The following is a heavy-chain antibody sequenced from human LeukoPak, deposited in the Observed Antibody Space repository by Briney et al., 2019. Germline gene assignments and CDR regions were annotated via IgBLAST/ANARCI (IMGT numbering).Heavy chain of an antibody. CDR1: GVSISSSNFY. CDR3: ARRRGVYYFDY. V-gene: IGHV4-39*01. D-gene: IGHD3-10*01. J-gene: IGHJ4*02. CDR2: IDYSGST. Sequence: PSETLSLTCTVSGVSISSSNFYWGWIRQSPGKGLEWFGSIDYSGSTYYNASLESRVTISVDTSKHQFSLRLSSVTATDTAVYYCARRRGVYYFDYWGQGTLVTVSS.